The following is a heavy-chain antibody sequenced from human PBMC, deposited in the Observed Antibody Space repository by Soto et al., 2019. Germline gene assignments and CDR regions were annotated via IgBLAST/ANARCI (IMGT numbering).Heavy chain of an antibody. CDR2: FDPEDGET. CDR3: ATGEGYSSSWEGVFDY. V-gene: IGHV1-24*01. D-gene: IGHD6-13*01. CDR1: GYTLTELS. J-gene: IGHJ4*02. Sequence: ASVKVSCKVSGYTLTELSMHWVRQAPGKGLEWMGGFDPEDGETIYAQKFQGRVTMTEDTSTDTAYMELSSLRSEDTAVYYCATGEGYSSSWEGVFDYWGQGTLVTVSS.